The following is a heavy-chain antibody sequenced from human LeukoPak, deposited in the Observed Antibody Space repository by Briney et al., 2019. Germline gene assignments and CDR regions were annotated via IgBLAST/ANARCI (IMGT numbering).Heavy chain of an antibody. Sequence: SETLSLTCTVSGGSISSSSYYWGWIRQPPGKGLEWIGSIYYSGSTYYNPSLKSRVTISVDTSKNQFSLKLSSVTAADTAVYYCARAFLLEWLFPDASHIWGQGTMVTVSS. CDR2: IYYSGST. D-gene: IGHD3-3*01. CDR3: ARAFLLEWLFPDASHI. CDR1: GGSISSSSYY. V-gene: IGHV4-39*07. J-gene: IGHJ3*02.